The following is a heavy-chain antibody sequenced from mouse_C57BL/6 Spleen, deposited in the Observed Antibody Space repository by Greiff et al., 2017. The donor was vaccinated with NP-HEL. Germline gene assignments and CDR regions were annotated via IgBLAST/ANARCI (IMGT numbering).Heavy chain of an antibody. V-gene: IGHV1-53*01. CDR3: ASPDYGSSYGYYYAMDY. CDR2: INPSNGGT. CDR1: GYTFTSYW. Sequence: QVQLQQPGTELVKPGASVKLSCKASGYTFTSYWMHWVKQRPGQGLEWIGNINPSNGGTNYNEKFKSKATLTVDKSSSTAYMQLSSLTSEDSAVYYCASPDYGSSYGYYYAMDYWGQGTSVTVSS. J-gene: IGHJ4*01. D-gene: IGHD1-1*01.